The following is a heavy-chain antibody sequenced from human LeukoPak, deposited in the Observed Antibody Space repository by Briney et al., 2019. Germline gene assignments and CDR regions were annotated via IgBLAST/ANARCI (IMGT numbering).Heavy chain of an antibody. CDR2: IYYSGST. V-gene: IGHV4-39*07. D-gene: IGHD1-14*01. Sequence: SETLSLTCTVSGGSISSGSYYWGWIRQPPGKGLEWIGSIYYSGSTYYNPSLKSRVTISVDTSKNQFSLKLSSVTAADTAVYYCAAYSRRPRVDYWGQGTLVTVSS. CDR1: GGSISSGSYY. J-gene: IGHJ4*02. CDR3: AAYSRRPRVDY.